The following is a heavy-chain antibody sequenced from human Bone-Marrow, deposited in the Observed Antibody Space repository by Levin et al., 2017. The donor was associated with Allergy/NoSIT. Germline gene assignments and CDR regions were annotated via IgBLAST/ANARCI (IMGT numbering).Heavy chain of an antibody. D-gene: IGHD6-13*01. CDR3: ARIGWGGYPSSWYWFDP. J-gene: IGHJ5*02. CDR1: GYTFTDYY. Sequence: ASVKVSCKASGYTFTDYYMNWVRQAPGQGLEWMGWINPNSGAINYAQKFQGRVTMTSDTSIGTAYMELSSLRSDDTAMYYCARIGWGGYPSSWYWFDPWGQGTLVTVSS. CDR2: INPNSGAI. V-gene: IGHV1-2*02.